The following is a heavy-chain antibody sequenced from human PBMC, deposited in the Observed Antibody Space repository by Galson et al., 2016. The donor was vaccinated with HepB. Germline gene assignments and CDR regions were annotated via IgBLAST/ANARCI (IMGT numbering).Heavy chain of an antibody. CDR1: GFTFTAFW. CDR3: ARDRPVHEFWRGYEGYYYGMDI. Sequence: SLRLSCAASGFTFTAFWMTWVRQAPGKGLEWVATIKEDGSERYYVDSVKGRFTISRDNAKNSVFLQMNSLREEDTAVYYCARDRPVHEFWRGYEGYYYGMDIWGQGTTVIVSS. CDR2: IKEDGSER. V-gene: IGHV3-7*01. D-gene: IGHD3-3*01. J-gene: IGHJ6*02.